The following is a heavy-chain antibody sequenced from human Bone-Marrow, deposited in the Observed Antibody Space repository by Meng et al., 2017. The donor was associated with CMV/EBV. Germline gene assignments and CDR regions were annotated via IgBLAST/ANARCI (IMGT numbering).Heavy chain of an antibody. J-gene: IGHJ4*02. Sequence: GESLKISCAASGFTFSSYSMNWVRQAPGKGLEWVSSISSSSSYIYYADSVKGRFTISRDNAKNSLYLQMNSLRAEDTAVYYCARDSPYYDFWSGYYPISEWGQGTLVTVSS. CDR2: ISSSSSYI. D-gene: IGHD3-3*01. CDR3: ARDSPYYDFWSGYYPISE. V-gene: IGHV3-21*01. CDR1: GFTFSSYS.